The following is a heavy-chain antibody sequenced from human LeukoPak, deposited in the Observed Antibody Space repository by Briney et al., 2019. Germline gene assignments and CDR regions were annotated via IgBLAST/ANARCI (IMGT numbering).Heavy chain of an antibody. Sequence: GGSLRLSCAASGFTFSSYAMSWLRQAPGEGPEWVSAISGSGGGTYYADSVRGRFTISRDNSKNTLYLQMNSLRAEDTAVYYCAKDFLYDSNAFDIWGQGAMVTVS. CDR3: AKDFLYDSNAFDI. CDR2: ISGSGGGT. CDR1: GFTFSSYA. D-gene: IGHD3-22*01. J-gene: IGHJ3*02. V-gene: IGHV3-23*01.